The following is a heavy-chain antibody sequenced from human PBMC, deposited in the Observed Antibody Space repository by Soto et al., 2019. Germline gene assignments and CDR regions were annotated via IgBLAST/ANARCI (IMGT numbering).Heavy chain of an antibody. Sequence: EVQLLESGGGLVQPGGSLRLSCAASGFTFSSYAMSWVRQAPGKGLEWVSAISGSGGSTYYADSVKGRFTISRDNSENTLYLQMNSLRAEDTAVYYCAKIGGHIVGATPFNYWGQGTLVTVSS. CDR3: AKIGGHIVGATPFNY. V-gene: IGHV3-23*01. J-gene: IGHJ4*02. CDR2: ISGSGGST. CDR1: GFTFSSYA. D-gene: IGHD1-26*01.